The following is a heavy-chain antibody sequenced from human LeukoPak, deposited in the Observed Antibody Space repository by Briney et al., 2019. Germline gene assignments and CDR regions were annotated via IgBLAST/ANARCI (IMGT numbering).Heavy chain of an antibody. V-gene: IGHV1-18*01. CDR1: GYSFTSYA. D-gene: IGHD6-13*01. J-gene: IGHJ6*02. CDR3: ARDPLRSTWSTYYNALDV. CDR2: ISAYNGNT. Sequence: ASMKVSCKASGYSFTSYAINWVRQAPGQGLEWMGWISAYNGNTDYAQQFQGRVTMTTDTSTSTAYMGLRSLTSDDTAVYYCARDPLRSTWSTYYNALDVWGQGTTVTVSS.